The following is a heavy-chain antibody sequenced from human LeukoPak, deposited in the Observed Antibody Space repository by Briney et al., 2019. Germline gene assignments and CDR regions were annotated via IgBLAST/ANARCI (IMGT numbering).Heavy chain of an antibody. V-gene: IGHV1-18*01. D-gene: IGHD1-26*01. CDR3: ARDKKGELLIYPDY. CDR1: GYTFTSYG. CDR2: ISAYNGNT. Sequence: ASVKVSCTASGYTFTSYGISWVRQAPGQGLEWMGWISAYNGNTNYAQKLQGRVTMTTDASTSTAYMELRSLRSDDTAVYYCARDKKGELLIYPDYWGQGTLVTVSS. J-gene: IGHJ4*02.